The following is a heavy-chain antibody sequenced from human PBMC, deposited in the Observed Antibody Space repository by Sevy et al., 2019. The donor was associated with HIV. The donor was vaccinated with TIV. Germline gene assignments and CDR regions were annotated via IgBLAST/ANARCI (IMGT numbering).Heavy chain of an antibody. CDR1: GYTLTELS. V-gene: IGHV1-24*01. CDR2: FDPEDGET. Sequence: ASVKVSCKVSGYTLTELSMHWVRQAPGKGLEWMGGFDPEDGETIYAQKFQGRVTMTEDTSTDTAYMELSSLRSEDTAGYYCATATEYYYDSSGSKPYYFDYWGQGTLVTVSS. D-gene: IGHD3-22*01. CDR3: ATATEYYYDSSGSKPYYFDY. J-gene: IGHJ4*02.